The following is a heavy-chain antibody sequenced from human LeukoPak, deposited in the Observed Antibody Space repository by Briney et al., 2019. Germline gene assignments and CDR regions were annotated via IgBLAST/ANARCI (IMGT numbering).Heavy chain of an antibody. J-gene: IGHJ4*02. Sequence: GGSLRLSCAASGFIFSSYAMSWVRQAPGKGLEWVSAISGSGGSTYYADSVKGRFTISRDNSKNTLYLQMNSLRAEDTAVYYCAKVGQQLDHFDYWGQGTLVTVSS. CDR2: ISGSGGST. CDR3: AKVGQQLDHFDY. D-gene: IGHD6-13*01. CDR1: GFIFSSYA. V-gene: IGHV3-23*01.